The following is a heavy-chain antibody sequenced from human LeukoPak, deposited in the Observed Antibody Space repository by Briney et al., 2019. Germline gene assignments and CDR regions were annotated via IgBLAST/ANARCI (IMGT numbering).Heavy chain of an antibody. J-gene: IGHJ4*02. D-gene: IGHD6-6*01. Sequence: GGSLRLSCAASGFTFSSYAMHWVRQAPGKGLEWVAVISYAGSNKYYADSVKGRFTISRDNSKNTLYLQMNSLRAEDTAVYYCAREADSSSSFRYWGQGTLVTVSS. CDR2: ISYAGSNK. V-gene: IGHV3-30*01. CDR3: AREADSSSSFRY. CDR1: GFTFSSYA.